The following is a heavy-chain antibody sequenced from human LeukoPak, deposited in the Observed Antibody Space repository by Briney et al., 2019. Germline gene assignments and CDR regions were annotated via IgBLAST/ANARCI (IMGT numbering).Heavy chain of an antibody. J-gene: IGHJ4*02. CDR3: AKAGWEFRGGLYYFDY. V-gene: IGHV3-74*01. Sequence: GGSLRLSCAASGFTFSSYWMHWVRQAPGKGLVWVSRINSDGSSTSYADSVKGRFTISRDNSKNTLYLQMNSLRAEDTAVYYCAKAGWEFRGGLYYFDYWGQGTLVTVSS. CDR2: INSDGSST. CDR1: GFTFSSYW. D-gene: IGHD1-26*01.